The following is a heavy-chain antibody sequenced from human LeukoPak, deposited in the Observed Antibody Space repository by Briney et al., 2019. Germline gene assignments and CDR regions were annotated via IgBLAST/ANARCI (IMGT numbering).Heavy chain of an antibody. CDR2: ISSTSSTI. Sequence: GGSLRLSCATSGFNFFNYNMNWVRQAPGKGLEWISHISSTSSTIKYADSVKGRFTISRDNAKNSLHLQMNSLRAEDTAVYYCARPRSGGTWFFDYWGQGTLVTASS. CDR3: ARPRSGGTWFFDY. D-gene: IGHD2-15*01. V-gene: IGHV3-48*04. J-gene: IGHJ4*02. CDR1: GFNFFNYN.